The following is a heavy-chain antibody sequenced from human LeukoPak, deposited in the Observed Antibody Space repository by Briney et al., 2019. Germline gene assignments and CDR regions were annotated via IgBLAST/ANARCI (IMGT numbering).Heavy chain of an antibody. CDR1: ENTFTNYY. J-gene: IGHJ4*02. V-gene: IGHV1-2*06. CDR2: INPNGDRT. Sequence: GASVKVSCKASENTFTNYYMHWVRQAPGQGLEWLGLINPNGDRTDYAQKFQGRVTMTRDTSISTAYMELSRLRSDDTAVYYCARYGGGSSRWGQGTLVTVSS. CDR3: ARYGGGSSR. D-gene: IGHD2-15*01.